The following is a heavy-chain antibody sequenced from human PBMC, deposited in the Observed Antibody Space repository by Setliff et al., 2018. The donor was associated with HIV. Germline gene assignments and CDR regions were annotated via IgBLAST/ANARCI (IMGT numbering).Heavy chain of an antibody. V-gene: IGHV1-69*13. J-gene: IGHJ4*02. D-gene: IGHD3-22*01. CDR3: ARIPNHSSGFDY. Sequence: GAPVKVSCKASGGTFRSHEISWGRQAPGQGLEWMGGIVPILNKGNYAPKFQGRVAITADDSTTTAYMVLSSLRSEDTAVYYCARIPNHSSGFDYWGQGTPVTVSS. CDR2: IVPILNKG. CDR1: GGTFRSHE.